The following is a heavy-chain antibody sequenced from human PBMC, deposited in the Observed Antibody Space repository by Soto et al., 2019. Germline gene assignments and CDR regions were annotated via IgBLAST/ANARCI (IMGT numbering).Heavy chain of an antibody. D-gene: IGHD3-22*01. V-gene: IGHV3-33*01. CDR1: GFTFSSYG. CDR3: AREDPSFDSSGYYPWHY. J-gene: IGHJ4*02. Sequence: PGGSLRLSCAASGFTFSSYGMHWVRQAPGKGLEWVAVIWYDGSNKYYADSVKGRFTISRDNSKNTLYLQMNSLRAEDTAVYYCAREDPSFDSSGYYPWHYWGQGTLVTVSS. CDR2: IWYDGSNK.